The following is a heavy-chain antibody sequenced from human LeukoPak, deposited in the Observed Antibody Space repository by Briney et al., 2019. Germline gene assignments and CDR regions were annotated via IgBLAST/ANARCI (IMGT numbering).Heavy chain of an antibody. Sequence: ASVKVSCKASGGTFSAYILSWVRQAPGQGLEWMGRLSPLFGDIHHTQKFQGRLTITADKSTGTAYMELSGLRSEDTAVYYCVRLSASKYGSSAYPNFDYWGQGTLVTVSA. CDR3: VRLSASKYGSSAYPNFDY. D-gene: IGHD6-13*01. J-gene: IGHJ4*02. V-gene: IGHV1-69*02. CDR2: LSPLFGDI. CDR1: GGTFSAYI.